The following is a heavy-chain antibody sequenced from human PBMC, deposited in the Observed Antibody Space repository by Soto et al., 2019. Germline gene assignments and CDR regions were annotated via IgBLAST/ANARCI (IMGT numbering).Heavy chain of an antibody. CDR2: MFYSGST. CDR1: GGSIISNSYY. D-gene: IGHD3-22*01. CDR3: ARHGLYYYDSSGYGGAY. Sequence: QLQLQESGPGLVKPSETLSLTCTVSGGSIISNSYYWGWVRQPPGKGLEWIGSMFYSGSTYYNPSLKSRLTMSVDTSKNQFSLKLSSVTAADTAVYYCARHGLYYYDSSGYGGAYWGQGTLVTVSS. V-gene: IGHV4-39*01. J-gene: IGHJ4*02.